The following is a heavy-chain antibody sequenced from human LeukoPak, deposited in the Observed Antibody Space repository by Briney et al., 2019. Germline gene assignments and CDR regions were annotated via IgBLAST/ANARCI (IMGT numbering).Heavy chain of an antibody. CDR1: GFSFSNFA. V-gene: IGHV3-30*04. Sequence: AGGSLRLSCAASGFSFSNFAIHWVRQAPGKGLEWLAVISHDGATKHYADSVKGRFTISRDNSNNSLSLQMNSLSAEDTAVYYCARARGRWHLLPLDFWDQGTLVTVSS. CDR3: ARARGRWHLLPLDF. J-gene: IGHJ4*02. D-gene: IGHD1-26*01. CDR2: ISHDGATK.